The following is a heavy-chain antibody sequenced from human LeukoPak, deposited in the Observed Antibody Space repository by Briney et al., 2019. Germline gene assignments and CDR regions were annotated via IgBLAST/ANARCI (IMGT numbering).Heavy chain of an antibody. Sequence: PSETLSLTCTVSGDSINNYYWNWIRQPPGKGLEWIGYIHYSGSTTYNPSLKSRVTISIDTSKNQLSLKLSSVSAADTAVYYCARDYDNSGHYYYHMDVWGKGTTVTVSS. CDR1: GDSINNYY. J-gene: IGHJ6*03. V-gene: IGHV4-59*01. CDR2: IHYSGST. D-gene: IGHD3-22*01. CDR3: ARDYDNSGHYYYHMDV.